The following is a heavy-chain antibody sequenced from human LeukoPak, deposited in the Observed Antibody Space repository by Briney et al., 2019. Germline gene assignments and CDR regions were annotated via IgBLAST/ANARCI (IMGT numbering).Heavy chain of an antibody. CDR3: ARDYPGTSWFDP. D-gene: IGHD1-1*01. CDR2: IYTSGST. Sequence: SETLSLTCAVYGGSIRGYYWSWIRQPAGKGLEWIGRIYTSGSTNYNPSLKSRVTMSVDTSKNQFSLKLSSVTAADTAVYYCARDYPGTSWFDPWGQGTLVTVSS. V-gene: IGHV4-4*07. CDR1: GGSIRGYY. J-gene: IGHJ5*02.